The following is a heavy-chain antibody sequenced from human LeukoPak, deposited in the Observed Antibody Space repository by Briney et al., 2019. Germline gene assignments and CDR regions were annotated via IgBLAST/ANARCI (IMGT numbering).Heavy chain of an antibody. Sequence: PGGSLRLSCAAPGFTSSIYWMYWVRQAPGKGLMWVSRCDSDGSGTTYVDSVKGRFTVSRDNAKSTLYLQMSSLRAEDTAVYYCATSSVWGGAFNIWGQGTMVTV. D-gene: IGHD3-16*01. CDR2: CDSDGSGT. J-gene: IGHJ3*02. V-gene: IGHV3-74*01. CDR1: GFTSSIYW. CDR3: ATSSVWGGAFNI.